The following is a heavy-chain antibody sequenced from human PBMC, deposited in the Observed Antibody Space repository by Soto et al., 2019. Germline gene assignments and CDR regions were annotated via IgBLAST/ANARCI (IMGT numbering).Heavy chain of an antibody. D-gene: IGHD3-22*01. J-gene: IGHJ5*02. CDR1: GGSIGSSSYF. CDR3: ARHAGYSSGRRWFDP. CDR2: IYHSGST. V-gene: IGHV4-39*01. Sequence: PSETLSLTCTVSGGSIGSSSYFWGWIRQPPGKGLEWIGSIYHSGSTSDNPSLRSRVTISVDTSKNQFSLKLSSVTAADTAVYFCARHAGYSSGRRWFDPWGQGTLVTVSS.